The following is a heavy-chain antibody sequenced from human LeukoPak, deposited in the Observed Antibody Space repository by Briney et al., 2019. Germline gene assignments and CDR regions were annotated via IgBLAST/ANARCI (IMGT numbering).Heavy chain of an antibody. CDR3: AVLVAVAGTVDY. Sequence: ASVKVSCKASGGTFSSYAISWVRQAPGQGLEWMGGIIPIFGTANYAQKFQGRVTITADESTSTAYMELSSLRSEDTAVHYCAVLVAVAGTVDYWGQGTLVTVSS. V-gene: IGHV1-69*01. CDR2: IIPIFGTA. CDR1: GGTFSSYA. D-gene: IGHD6-19*01. J-gene: IGHJ4*02.